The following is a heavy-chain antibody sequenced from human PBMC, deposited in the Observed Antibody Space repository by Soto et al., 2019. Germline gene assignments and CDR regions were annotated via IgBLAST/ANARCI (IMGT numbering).Heavy chain of an antibody. Sequence: EEQLVESGGGVVRPGGSLRLSCVASGFTFENYGMSWVRQAPGKGLEWVAGLNWNGDRTGYADSLKGRFTISRDNTKNSLYLQLSSLRSEDTAFYHCAREVESSAGTKWFDPWGRGTLVTVSS. J-gene: IGHJ5*02. CDR2: LNWNGDRT. V-gene: IGHV3-20*01. CDR1: GFTFENYG. CDR3: AREVESSAGTKWFDP. D-gene: IGHD6-13*01.